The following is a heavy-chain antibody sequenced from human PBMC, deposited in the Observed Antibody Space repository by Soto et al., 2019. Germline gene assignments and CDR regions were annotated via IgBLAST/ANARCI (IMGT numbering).Heavy chain of an antibody. Sequence: QVQLQESGPGLVKPSETLSLTCTVSGGSISRYYWSWIRQPPGKGLEWIGYIYYSGRTNYNPSLTSRVTISVDTSKTQFSLKLSSVNAADTAVYYCARGYCSSTSCYIWDNWFDPWGQGTLVTVSS. V-gene: IGHV4-59*01. J-gene: IGHJ5*02. CDR1: GGSISRYY. D-gene: IGHD2-2*02. CDR2: IYYSGRT. CDR3: ARGYCSSTSCYIWDNWFDP.